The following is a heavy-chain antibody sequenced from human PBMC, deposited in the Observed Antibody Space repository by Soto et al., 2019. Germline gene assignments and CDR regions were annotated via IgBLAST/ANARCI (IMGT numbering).Heavy chain of an antibody. V-gene: IGHV4-39*01. CDR3: ARHNGPLYVGYYYDMDV. J-gene: IGHJ6*02. D-gene: IGHD3-16*01. CDR2: IYYSGYT. Sequence: PSQTLSLTCTVSCGSISSSSYYWGFIRQPPGRGLEWIGSIYYSGYTYYNPSLKSRVTISVDTSKNQFSLKLSSVTAADTAVYYCARHNGPLYVGYYYDMDVWGQGTTVTVSS. CDR1: CGSISSSSYY.